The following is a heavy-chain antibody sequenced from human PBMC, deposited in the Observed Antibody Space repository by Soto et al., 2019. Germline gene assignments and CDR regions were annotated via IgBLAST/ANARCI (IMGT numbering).Heavy chain of an antibody. Sequence: QVQLQESGPGLVKPSQTLSLTCTVSGGSISSGGYYWSWIRQHPGKGLEWIGYIYYSGSTYYNPSRKSRVTISVDTSKNQFSLKLSSVTAADTAVYYCARMYYYDSSSLVFQHWGQGTLVTVSS. CDR3: ARMYYYDSSSLVFQH. V-gene: IGHV4-31*03. CDR1: GGSISSGGYY. D-gene: IGHD3-22*01. CDR2: IYYSGST. J-gene: IGHJ1*01.